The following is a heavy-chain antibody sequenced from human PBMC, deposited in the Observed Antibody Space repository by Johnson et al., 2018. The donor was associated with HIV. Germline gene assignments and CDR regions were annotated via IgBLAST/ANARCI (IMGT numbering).Heavy chain of an antibody. D-gene: IGHD6-13*01. CDR1: GFTFSSYW. V-gene: IGHV3-7*01. CDR3: ARDSAAAGLDAFDI. J-gene: IGHJ3*02. CDR2: IKQDGSEK. Sequence: VQPGGSLRLSCAASGFTFSSYWMSWVRQAPGKGLEWVANIKQDGSEKYYVDSVKGRFTISRDNAKNSLYLQMNSLRAEDTAVYYCARDSAAAGLDAFDIWGQGTMVTVSS.